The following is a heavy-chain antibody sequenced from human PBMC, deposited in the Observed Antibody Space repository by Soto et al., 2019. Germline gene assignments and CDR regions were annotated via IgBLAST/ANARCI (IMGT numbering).Heavy chain of an antibody. CDR3: AKDLGIITFMYYFGS. V-gene: IGHV3-23*01. CDR1: GFNFSNHA. Sequence: HPGGSLRLSCTASGFNFSNHAMSWVRQAPGKGLEWVSVISGSGGTTYYADSVKGRFTISRDNSKNTLYLQMNSLRAEDTAIYYCAKDLGIITFMYYFGSWGRGTLVTVSS. D-gene: IGHD3-16*01. CDR2: ISGSGGTT. J-gene: IGHJ4*02.